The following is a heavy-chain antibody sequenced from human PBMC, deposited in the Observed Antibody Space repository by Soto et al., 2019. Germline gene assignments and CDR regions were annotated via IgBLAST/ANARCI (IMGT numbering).Heavy chain of an antibody. CDR3: ARGGGWVGEASFDS. V-gene: IGHV1-3*01. CDR2: INAGNGRE. D-gene: IGHD3-10*01. J-gene: IGHJ4*02. CDR1: GYTFTSYT. Sequence: QVQLEQSGAEVKKPGASVKVSCKTSGYTFTSYTLHWVRQAPGQGLEWMGWINAGNGREKYSQRFQDRVSLSTDKPATTAYMELRSLRSEDPAGYYCARGGGWVGEASFDSWGQGTQVTVSS.